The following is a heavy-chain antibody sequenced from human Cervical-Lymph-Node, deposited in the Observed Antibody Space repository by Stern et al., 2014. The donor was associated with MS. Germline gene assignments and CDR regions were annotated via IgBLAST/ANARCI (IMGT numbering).Heavy chain of an antibody. D-gene: IGHD3-16*01. CDR1: GFTFGDCA. CDR3: VKDLSTSPRLGWFDP. Sequence: VQLVESEGGLVQPGRSLRLSCAASGFTFGDCAMHWVRQAPGKGLEWVSGISWDSGDIVYADSVKGRFTISRDNAKNSLYLQMNSLRTEDTAFYYCVKDLSTSPRLGWFDPWGQGTLVIVSS. V-gene: IGHV3-9*01. CDR2: ISWDSGDI. J-gene: IGHJ5*02.